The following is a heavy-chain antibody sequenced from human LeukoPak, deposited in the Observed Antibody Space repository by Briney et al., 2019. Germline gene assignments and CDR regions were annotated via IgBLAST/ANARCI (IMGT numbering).Heavy chain of an antibody. V-gene: IGHV4-4*07. J-gene: IGHJ4*02. CDR2: IYTSGST. CDR1: GGSMNNYY. D-gene: IGHD4-11*01. Sequence: PSETLSLTCTVSGGSMNNYYWSWIRQPAGKGLEWIGRIYTSGSTNYNPSLKSRVTMSVDTSKNQFSLKLSSVTAADTAVYYCARLRGNYFPDYWGQGTLVTVSS. CDR3: ARLRGNYFPDY.